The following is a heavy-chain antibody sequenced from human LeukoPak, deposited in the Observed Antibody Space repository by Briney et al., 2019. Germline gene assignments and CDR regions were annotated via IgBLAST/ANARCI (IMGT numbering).Heavy chain of an antibody. CDR2: IRQDGSVQ. V-gene: IGHV3-7*01. CDR1: GFTFSSYW. D-gene: IGHD1/OR15-1a*01. CDR3: LVTTRRRRFDY. Sequence: GGSLRLSCAASGFTFSSYWMSWVRQTPGKGLEWVANIRQDGSVQNYVDSVKGRFTISRDSPKNSVYLQMSSLRAEDTAVYYCLVTTRRRRFDYWGQGTLVTVSS. J-gene: IGHJ4*02.